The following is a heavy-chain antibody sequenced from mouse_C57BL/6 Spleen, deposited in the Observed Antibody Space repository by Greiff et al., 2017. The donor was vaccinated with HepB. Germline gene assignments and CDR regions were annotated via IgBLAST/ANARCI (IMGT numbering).Heavy chain of an antibody. V-gene: IGHV1-39*01. Sequence: LEESGPELVKPGASVKISCKASGYSFTDYNMNWVKQSNGKSLEWIGVINPNYGTTSYNQKFKGKATLTVDQSSSTAYMQLNSLTSEDSAVYYCARSDYGKSYWYFDVWGTGTTVTVSS. CDR1: GYSFTDYN. J-gene: IGHJ1*03. D-gene: IGHD2-1*01. CDR2: INPNYGTT. CDR3: ARSDYGKSYWYFDV.